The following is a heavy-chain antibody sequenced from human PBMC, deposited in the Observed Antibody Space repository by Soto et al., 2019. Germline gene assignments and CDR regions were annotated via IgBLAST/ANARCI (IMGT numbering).Heavy chain of an antibody. D-gene: IGHD2-2*01. CDR2: INTDGGTS. J-gene: IGHJ3*02. V-gene: IGHV3-74*03. CDR3: AREAGYCSRTSCYRRAFDT. Sequence: EVQLVESGGDSVQPGGSLRLSCAASGFTFSGHWMHWVRQVPGKGLEWVSRINTDGGTSAYADSVKGRFTISRDNAKNTLYLQMNALRAEDTAVYYCAREAGYCSRTSCYRRAFDTWGQGTTVTVSS. CDR1: GFTFSGHW.